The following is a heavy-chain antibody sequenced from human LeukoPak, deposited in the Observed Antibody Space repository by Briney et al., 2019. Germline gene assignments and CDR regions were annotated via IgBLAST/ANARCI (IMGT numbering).Heavy chain of an antibody. CDR3: VGQWLARGYFDY. V-gene: IGHV3-23*01. CDR1: GVTFSSSA. Sequence: GGSLRLSCAASGVTFSSSAMNWVRQAPGKGLEWVSAISGSGGSTYYADSVKGRFTISRDNSKNTLYLQMNSLRAEDTAVYYCVGQWLARGYFDYWGQGTLVTVSS. D-gene: IGHD6-19*01. CDR2: ISGSGGST. J-gene: IGHJ4*02.